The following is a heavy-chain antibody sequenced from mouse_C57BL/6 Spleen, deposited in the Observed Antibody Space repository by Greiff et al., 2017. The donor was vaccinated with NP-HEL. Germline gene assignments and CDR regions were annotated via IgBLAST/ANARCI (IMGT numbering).Heavy chain of an antibody. J-gene: IGHJ1*03. V-gene: IGHV1-82*01. CDR2: IYPGDGDT. CDR1: GYAFSSSW. CDR3: ARGSRGYFDV. Sequence: QVQLKQSGPELVKPGASVKISCKASGYAFSSSWMNWVKQRPGKGLEWIGRIYPGDGDTNYNGKFKGKATLTADKSSSTAYMQLRSLTSEDSAVYFCARGSRGYFDVWGTGTTVTVSS.